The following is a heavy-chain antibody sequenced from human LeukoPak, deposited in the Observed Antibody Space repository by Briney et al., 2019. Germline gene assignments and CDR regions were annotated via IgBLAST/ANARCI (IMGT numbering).Heavy chain of an antibody. J-gene: IGHJ4*02. CDR2: ISYDGSNK. D-gene: IGHD5-12*01. CDR3: ARDSGYSGYEALAY. CDR1: GFTFSSYA. Sequence: PGGSLRLSCAASGFTFSSYAMHWVRQAPGKGLEWVAVISYDGSNKYYADSVKGRFTISRDNSKNTLYLQMNSLRAEDTAVYYCARDSGYSGYEALAYWGQGTLVTVSS. V-gene: IGHV3-30-3*01.